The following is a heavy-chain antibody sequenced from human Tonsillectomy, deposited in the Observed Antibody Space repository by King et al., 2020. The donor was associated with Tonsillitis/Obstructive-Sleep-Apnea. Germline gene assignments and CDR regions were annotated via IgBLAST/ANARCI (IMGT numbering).Heavy chain of an antibody. J-gene: IGHJ4*02. D-gene: IGHD2-15*01. Sequence: HVQLQESGPGLVKPSETLSLTCTVSGGSISSYYWSWIRQPPGKGLEWIGFIYYSGSTNYNPSLKSRVTISVDTSKNQFSLKLSSVTAADTAVYYCARLEPGYCSGGSCGFDYWGQGTLVTVSS. V-gene: IGHV4-59*08. CDR1: GGSISSYY. CDR2: IYYSGST. CDR3: ARLEPGYCSGGSCGFDY.